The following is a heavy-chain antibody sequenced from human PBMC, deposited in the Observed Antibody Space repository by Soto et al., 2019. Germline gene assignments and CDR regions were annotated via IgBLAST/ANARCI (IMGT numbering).Heavy chain of an antibody. CDR1: GFTLSRYG. J-gene: IGHJ4*02. V-gene: IGHV1-18*01. CDR3: ARDSVDPQRVPDY. D-gene: IGHD1-26*01. CDR2: ISAYNGNT. Sequence: GASVKVSCKASGFTLSRYGISWVRQGPGQGLEWMGWISAYNGNTNYAQKLQGRVTLTTDTSTSTAYMELRSLRSDDTAVYYCARDSVDPQRVPDYWGQGTLVTVSS.